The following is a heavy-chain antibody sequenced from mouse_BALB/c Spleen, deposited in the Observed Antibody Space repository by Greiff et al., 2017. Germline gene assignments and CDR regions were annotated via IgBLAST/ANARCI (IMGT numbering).Heavy chain of an antibody. D-gene: IGHD2-1*01. J-gene: IGHJ4*01. CDR2: ISSGGGST. V-gene: IGHV5-12-1*01. CDR1: GFAFSSYD. CDR3: ARKRTIYYGYYVLAMDY. Sequence: DVMLVESGGGLVKPGGSLKLSCAASGFAFSSYDMSWVRQTPEKRLEWVAYISSGGGSTYYPDTVKGRFTISRDNAKNTLYLQMSSLKSEDTAMYYCARKRTIYYGYYVLAMDYWGQGTSVNVSS.